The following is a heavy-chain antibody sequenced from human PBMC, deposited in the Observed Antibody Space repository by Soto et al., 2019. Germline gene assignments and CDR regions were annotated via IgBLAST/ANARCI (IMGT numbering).Heavy chain of an antibody. CDR1: GFTFSSYS. CDR3: AREDILGARSFDY. V-gene: IGHV3-48*02. D-gene: IGHD1-26*01. CDR2: ICSRSLTL. Sequence: HPVGSLRLSCAASGFTFSSYSMNWVRQAPGKGLEWIAYICSRSLTLYYADSVKGRFTISRDNADNSLYLQMNSLRDEDTAVYYCAREDILGARSFDYWGQGTLVTVSS. J-gene: IGHJ4*02.